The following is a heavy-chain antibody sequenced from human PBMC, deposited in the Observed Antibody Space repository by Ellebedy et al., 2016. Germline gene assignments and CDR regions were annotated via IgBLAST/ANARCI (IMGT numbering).Heavy chain of an antibody. J-gene: IGHJ4*02. CDR3: VTRLHDTSGSFILDY. CDR1: GASFGSANW. Sequence: SETLSLTXSVSGASFGSANWWVWVRQPPGKGLEWLGEMQPPGTGLEWLGEIFSTGKTNYNPSLKSRVTMSVDKSKNQFSLTLTSVTAADTAVYYCVTRLHDTSGSFILDYWGQGTLVTVSS. CDR2: IFSTGKT. D-gene: IGHD6-19*01. V-gene: IGHV4/OR15-8*02.